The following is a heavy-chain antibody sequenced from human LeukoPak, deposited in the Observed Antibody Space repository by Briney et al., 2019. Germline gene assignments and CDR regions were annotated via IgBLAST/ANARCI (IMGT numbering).Heavy chain of an antibody. CDR3: AKDIRRGYNYGYDQFAY. V-gene: IGHV3-30*02. CDR2: MRYDGSNH. D-gene: IGHD5-18*01. Sequence: PGGSLRLSCAASGFTFSSYGMHWARQAPGKGLEWVAFMRYDGSNHSYADSAKGRFTISRDNSKNTLYLQMNSLRAEDAAVYYCAKDIRRGYNYGYDQFAYWGQGTLVTVSS. CDR1: GFTFSSYG. J-gene: IGHJ4*02.